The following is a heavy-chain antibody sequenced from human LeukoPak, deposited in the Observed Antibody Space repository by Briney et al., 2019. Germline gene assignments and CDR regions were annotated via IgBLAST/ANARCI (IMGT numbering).Heavy chain of an antibody. CDR1: GGSISSSSYY. J-gene: IGHJ5*02. V-gene: IGHV4-39*01. CDR3: ANRRGGLDWLDP. Sequence: SETLSLTCTVSGGSISSSSYYWGWIRQPPGKGLEWIASICYSGNTYFSPSLRSRVTLSVDRSQNQFSLKLTSVTVADTAVYYCANRRGGLDWLDPWGQGTLVTVSS. D-gene: IGHD2-15*01. CDR2: ICYSGNT.